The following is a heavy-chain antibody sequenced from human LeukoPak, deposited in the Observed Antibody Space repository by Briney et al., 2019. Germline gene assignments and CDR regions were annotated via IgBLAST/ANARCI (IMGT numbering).Heavy chain of an antibody. V-gene: IGHV3-21*01. D-gene: IGHD1-26*01. Sequence: PGGPLRLPCSLSGFTFRIYSVNGLPRSPGRARDGLSSFSDSSRYIYYAASVKGRFTISRDKAKISLYLQMNSLRAEDTAVFYCERFSGSYLFDYWGQGTLVTVSP. CDR2: FSDSSRYI. J-gene: IGHJ4*02. CDR1: GFTFRIYS. CDR3: ERFSGSYLFDY.